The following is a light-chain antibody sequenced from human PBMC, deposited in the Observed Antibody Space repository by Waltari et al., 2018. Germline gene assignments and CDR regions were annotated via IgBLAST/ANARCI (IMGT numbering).Light chain of an antibody. CDR3: QTGGHGTWV. V-gene: IGLV4-69*01. J-gene: IGLJ3*02. Sequence: PGDGPALFRNVNSDGSPRKGDGIPVRFSGSSSGAERYLTVSNLQSEDEADYYCQTGGHGTWVFGGGTKLTVL. CDR2: VNSDGSP.